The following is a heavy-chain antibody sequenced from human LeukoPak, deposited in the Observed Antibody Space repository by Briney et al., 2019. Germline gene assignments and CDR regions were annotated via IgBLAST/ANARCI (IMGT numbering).Heavy chain of an antibody. CDR1: GGSISSGDYY. J-gene: IGHJ4*02. CDR3: ARLGSGWPRAHIDY. V-gene: IGHV4-30-4*01. D-gene: IGHD6-19*01. Sequence: SETLSLTCTVSGGSISSGDYYWSWIRQPPGKGLEWIGYIYYSGSTNYNPSLKSRVTISIDTSKNQFSLKLSSETAADTAVYYCARLGSGWPRAHIDYWGQGTLVTVSS. CDR2: IYYSGST.